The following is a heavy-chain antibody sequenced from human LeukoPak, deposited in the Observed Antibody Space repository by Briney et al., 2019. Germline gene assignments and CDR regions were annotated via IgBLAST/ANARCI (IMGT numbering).Heavy chain of an antibody. Sequence: PGGSLRLSXAVSGFSLSTYAMTWVRQAPGKGMEWVSSITSRRGTTYYADSVKGRFTSSRDNSKNTLYLQMNSLRAEDTAMYYCAKDPNGDYIGAFDSWGQGIMVTVSS. D-gene: IGHD2-8*01. V-gene: IGHV3-23*01. CDR2: ITSRRGTT. CDR3: AKDPNGDYIGAFDS. J-gene: IGHJ3*02. CDR1: GFSLSTYA.